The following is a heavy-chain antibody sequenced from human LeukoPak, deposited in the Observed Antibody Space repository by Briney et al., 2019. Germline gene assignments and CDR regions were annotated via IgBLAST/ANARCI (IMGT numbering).Heavy chain of an antibody. J-gene: IGHJ4*02. V-gene: IGHV4-61*05. CDR1: GGSISSSSYY. CDR2: LHPDGDT. CDR3: SRAPSGCGGTCAFDY. D-gene: IGHD2-15*01. Sequence: SETLSLACTVSGGSISSSSYYWGWLRQPPGKGLEWIGRLHPDGDTNYNPSLKSRITMSLDAPGNQFSLKLTAVTAADTAVYFCSRAPSGCGGTCAFDYWGQGILVTVSS.